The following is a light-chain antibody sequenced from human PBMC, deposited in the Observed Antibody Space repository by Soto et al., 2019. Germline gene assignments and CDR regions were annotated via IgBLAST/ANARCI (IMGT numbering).Light chain of an antibody. CDR1: QDITNY. CDR3: QQYDDLPRT. J-gene: IGKJ2*01. CDR2: DAS. V-gene: IGKV1-33*01. Sequence: DIQMTQSPSSLSASVGDRVTITCQASQDITNYLNWYQQKPGKAPKLLIYDASNLGTGVPSRFSGGGSGTDFTFTISSLQPEDIATYYCQQYDDLPRTFGQGTKLEIK.